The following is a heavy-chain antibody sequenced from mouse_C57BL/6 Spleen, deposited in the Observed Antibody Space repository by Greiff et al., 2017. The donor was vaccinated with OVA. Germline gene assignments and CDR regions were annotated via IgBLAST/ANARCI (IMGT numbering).Heavy chain of an antibody. CDR1: GFSLTSYG. Sequence: VQGVESGPGLVQPSQSLSITCTVSGFSLTSYGVHWVRQSPGKGLEWLGVIWSGGSTDYNAAFISRLSISKDNSKSQVFFKMNSLQADDTAIYYCARKGGGDYDLFAYWGQGTLVTVSA. CDR2: IWSGGST. D-gene: IGHD2-4*01. V-gene: IGHV2-2*01. J-gene: IGHJ3*01. CDR3: ARKGGGDYDLFAY.